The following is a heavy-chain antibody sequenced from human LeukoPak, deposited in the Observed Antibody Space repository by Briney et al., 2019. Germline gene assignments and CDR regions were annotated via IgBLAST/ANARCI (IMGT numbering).Heavy chain of an antibody. CDR2: ISSSSSYI. D-gene: IGHD3-3*01. Sequence: GGSLRLSCAASGFTFSSYSMNWVRQAPGKGLEWVSSISSSSSYIYYADSVKGRFTISRDNAKNSLYLQMNSLRAEDSAVYYCARGYDFWSGYYGMDVWGQGTTVTVSS. V-gene: IGHV3-21*01. CDR1: GFTFSSYS. CDR3: ARGYDFWSGYYGMDV. J-gene: IGHJ6*02.